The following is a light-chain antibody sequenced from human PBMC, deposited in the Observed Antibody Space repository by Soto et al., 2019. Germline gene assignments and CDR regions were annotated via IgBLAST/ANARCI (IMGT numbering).Light chain of an antibody. CDR1: QGISSY. V-gene: IGKV1-9*01. CDR2: AAS. Sequence: DIQLTQSPSFLSASVRDRVTITCRASQGISSYLAWYQQKPGKAPKLLIYAASTLQSGVPSRFSGSGSGTEFTLTISSLQPEDFATYYCQQLNSYPRTFGQGTNVDIK. CDR3: QQLNSYPRT. J-gene: IGKJ1*01.